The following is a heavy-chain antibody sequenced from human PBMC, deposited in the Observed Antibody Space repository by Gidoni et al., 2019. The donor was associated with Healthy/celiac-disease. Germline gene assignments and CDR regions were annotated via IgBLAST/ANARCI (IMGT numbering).Heavy chain of an antibody. CDR1: GFTFDDSA. J-gene: IGHJ4*02. Sequence: EVQLVESGGGLVQPGRSLRPSCAASGFTFDDSAMHWVRQAPGKGLEWVSGISWNSGSIGYADSVKGRFTISRDNAKNSLYLQMNSLRAEDTALYYCARMTTAFDYWGQGTLVTVSS. CDR3: ARMTTAFDY. V-gene: IGHV3-9*01. D-gene: IGHD4-4*01. CDR2: ISWNSGSI.